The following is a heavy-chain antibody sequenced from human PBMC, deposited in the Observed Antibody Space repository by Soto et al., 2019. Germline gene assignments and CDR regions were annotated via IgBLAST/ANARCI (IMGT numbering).Heavy chain of an antibody. CDR2: IFDSGTT. Sequence: SETLSLTCPVSGGSITSDYSCWSWIRQPPGEGLEWIGHIFDSGTTYTNPSLRSQVAISLDTSKNHFSLTLSSVTAADTAVYYCARGPSGDKVHYWGQGALVTVSS. J-gene: IGHJ4*02. D-gene: IGHD7-27*01. CDR1: GGSITSDYSC. CDR3: ARGPSGDKVHY. V-gene: IGHV4-30-4*01.